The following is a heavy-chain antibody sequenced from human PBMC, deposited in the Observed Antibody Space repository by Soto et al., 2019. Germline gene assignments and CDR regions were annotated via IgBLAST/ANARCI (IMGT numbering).Heavy chain of an antibody. CDR1: GFTVSSNY. CDR3: ARHGYSYGGGYFDY. J-gene: IGHJ4*02. V-gene: IGHV3-66*04. CDR2: IYSGGSA. Sequence: EVQLVESGGGLVQPGGSLRLSCAASGFTVSSNYMSWVRQAPGKGLEWVSVIYSGGSAYYADSVKGRFPISRDNSKNTQYLQMNRLRAEDPAVYYCARHGYSYGGGYFDYWGQGTLVTVSS. D-gene: IGHD5-18*01.